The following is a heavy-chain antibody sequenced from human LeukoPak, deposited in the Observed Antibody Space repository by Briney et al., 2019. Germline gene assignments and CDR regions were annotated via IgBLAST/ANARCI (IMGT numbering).Heavy chain of an antibody. CDR1: GASVSSSSYY. CDR2: IYYTGST. J-gene: IGHJ4*02. D-gene: IGHD3-22*01. V-gene: IGHV4-39*01. Sequence: KASETLSLTCIVSGASVSSSSYYWGWIRQPPGKGLEWIGNIYYTGSTYYNPSLKSRVTISVDTSENQFSLKLSSVTAADTAVYYCARGPRYYDSSGYYYAIPYVVWGQGTLVTVSS. CDR3: ARGPRYYDSSGYYYAIPYVV.